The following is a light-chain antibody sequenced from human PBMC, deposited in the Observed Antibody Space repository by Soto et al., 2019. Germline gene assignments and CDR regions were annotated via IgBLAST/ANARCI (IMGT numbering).Light chain of an antibody. V-gene: IGLV3-21*04. CDR2: YDS. J-gene: IGLJ6*01. CDR1: NIGSKS. Sequence: SYELTQPPSVSVAPGKTARITCGGNNIGSKSVHWNQQKPGQAPVLVIYYDSDRPSGIPERFSGSNSGNTATLTISRVEAGDEADYYCQVWDSSSDHPGVFGSGTQLTVL. CDR3: QVWDSSSDHPGV.